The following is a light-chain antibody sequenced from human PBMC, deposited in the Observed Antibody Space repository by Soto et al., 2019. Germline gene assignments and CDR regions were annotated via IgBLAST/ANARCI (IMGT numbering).Light chain of an antibody. Sequence: IQLTQSPSSLSASVGDRVTITCRASQGISSYLAWYQQKPGKAPKLLIYAASTLQSGVPSRFSGSGSGTDFTLTISSLQPEDFATYYCQQLNSYALTFGGGNKVEIK. CDR3: QQLNSYALT. CDR2: AAS. J-gene: IGKJ4*01. CDR1: QGISSY. V-gene: IGKV1-9*01.